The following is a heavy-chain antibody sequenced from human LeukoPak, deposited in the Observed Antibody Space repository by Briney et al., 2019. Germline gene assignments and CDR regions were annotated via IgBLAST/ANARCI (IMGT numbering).Heavy chain of an antibody. J-gene: IGHJ4*02. Sequence: KPSETLSLTCTVSGGSISSSSYYWGWIRQPPGKGLEWIGSIYYSGSTYYNPSLKSRVTISVDTSKNQFSLKLSSVTAADTAVYYCARHDTGGRYYGSGSYYWAAPIYWGQGTLVTVSS. D-gene: IGHD3-10*01. CDR2: IYYSGST. CDR3: ARHDTGGRYYGSGSYYWAAPIY. V-gene: IGHV4-39*01. CDR1: GGSISSSSYY.